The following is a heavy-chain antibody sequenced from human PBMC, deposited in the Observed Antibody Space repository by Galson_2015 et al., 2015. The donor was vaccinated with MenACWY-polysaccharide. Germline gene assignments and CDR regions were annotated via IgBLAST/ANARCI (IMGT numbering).Heavy chain of an antibody. V-gene: IGHV1-8*01. CDR3: ARGGKYYYDSSGYLNWFDP. D-gene: IGHD3-22*01. Sequence: SVKVSCKASGYTFTSYDINWVRQTTGQGLEWMGWMNPNSGNTGYAQKFQGRVTMTRNTSISTAYMELNSLRSEDTAVYYCARGGKYYYDSSGYLNWFDPWGQGTLVTVSS. CDR1: GYTFTSYD. J-gene: IGHJ5*02. CDR2: MNPNSGNT.